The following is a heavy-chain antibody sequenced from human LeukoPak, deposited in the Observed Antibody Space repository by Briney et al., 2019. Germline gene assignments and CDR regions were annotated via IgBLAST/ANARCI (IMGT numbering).Heavy chain of an antibody. J-gene: IGHJ1*01. CDR2: ISWNSGSI. V-gene: IGHV3-9*01. CDR3: ARDPRYCSSTSCYKASGYFQH. D-gene: IGHD2-2*02. CDR1: GFTFDDYA. Sequence: TGGSLRLSCAASGFTFDDYAMHWVRQAPGKGLEWVSGISWNSGSIGYADSVKGRFTISRDNAKNTLYLQMNSLRAEDTAVYYCARDPRYCSSTSCYKASGYFQHWGQGTLVTVSS.